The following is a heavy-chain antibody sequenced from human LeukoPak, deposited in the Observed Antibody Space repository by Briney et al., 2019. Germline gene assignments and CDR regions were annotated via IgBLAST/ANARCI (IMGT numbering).Heavy chain of an antibody. CDR3: ARRRRDGYNIFDY. J-gene: IGHJ4*02. V-gene: IGHV4-39*01. CDR2: IYYSGST. CDR1: GGSISSSSYY. D-gene: IGHD5-24*01. Sequence: SETLSLTCTVSGGSISSSSYYWGWIRQPPGKGLEWIGSIYYSGSTYYNPSLKSRVTISVDTSKNQFSLKLSSVTAADTAVYYCARRRRDGYNIFDYWGQGTLVTVSS.